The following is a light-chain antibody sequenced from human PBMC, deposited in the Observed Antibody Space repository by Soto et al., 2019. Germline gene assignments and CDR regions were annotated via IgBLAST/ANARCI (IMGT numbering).Light chain of an antibody. V-gene: IGKV1-39*01. CDR3: QQSYSTPYT. Sequence: DIQMTQSPSSLSASVGDRVTITCRASQSISTYLNWYHQKPGKAPKLLIYAASSLQSGVPSRFSGSGSGTDFTLIISSLQPEDIATYYCQQSYSTPYTFGQGTKLEIK. CDR1: QSISTY. J-gene: IGKJ2*01. CDR2: AAS.